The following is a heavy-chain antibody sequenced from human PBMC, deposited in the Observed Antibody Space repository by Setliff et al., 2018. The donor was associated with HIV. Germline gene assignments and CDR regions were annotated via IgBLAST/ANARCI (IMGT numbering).Heavy chain of an antibody. D-gene: IGHD2-8*01. CDR1: GESFSGYY. CDR3: ARHTAVNVSPSGMGYYYIDV. J-gene: IGHJ6*03. CDR2: MNDSGST. V-gene: IGHV4-34*01. Sequence: SETLSLTCAVYGESFSGYYWSWIRQSPGKGLEWIGEMNDSGSTNYNPSLKSRVTISVDTSKNQFSLNLKSVTAADTAIYYCARHTAVNVSPSGMGYYYIDVWAKGTSVTVSS.